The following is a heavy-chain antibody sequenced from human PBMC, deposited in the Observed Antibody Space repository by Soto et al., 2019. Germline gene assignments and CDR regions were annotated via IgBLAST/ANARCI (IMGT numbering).Heavy chain of an antibody. CDR2: IWYDGSNK. V-gene: IGHV3-33*06. CDR3: AKDGAYSPSYFDY. CDR1: GFTFSSYG. J-gene: IGHJ4*02. Sequence: PGGSLRLSCAASGFTFSSYGMHWVRQAPGKGLEWVSAIWYDGSNKYYADSVKGRFTISRDNSKNTLNLQMNSLRAEDTAVYYCAKDGAYSPSYFDYWGQGTLVTVSS. D-gene: IGHD3-16*01.